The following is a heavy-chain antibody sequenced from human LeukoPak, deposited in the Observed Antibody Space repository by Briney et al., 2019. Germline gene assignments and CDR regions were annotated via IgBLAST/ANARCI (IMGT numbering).Heavy chain of an antibody. CDR3: ARREQLEPFDY. CDR1: GGSIGSSSYY. D-gene: IGHD6-13*01. V-gene: IGHV4-39*01. Sequence: SETLSLTCTVSGGSIGSSSYYWGWIRQPPGKGLEWIGSIYYSGSTYYNPSLKSRVTISVDTSKNQFSLKLSSVTAADTAVYYCARREQLEPFDYWGQGTLVTVSS. CDR2: IYYSGST. J-gene: IGHJ4*02.